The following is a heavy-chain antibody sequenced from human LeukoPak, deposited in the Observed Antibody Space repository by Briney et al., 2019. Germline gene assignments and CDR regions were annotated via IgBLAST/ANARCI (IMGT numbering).Heavy chain of an antibody. CDR1: GFTFSTYA. J-gene: IGHJ4*02. CDR2: ISGGGDIT. V-gene: IGHV3-23*01. Sequence: PGGSLRLSCAASGFTFSTYAMSWVRQAPGKGLEWVSAISGGGDITYYADSVKGRFTISRDSSKSTLFLQMNSLRAEDTAVYYRAKVGNGDYWGQGTLVTVSS. CDR3: AKVGNGDY.